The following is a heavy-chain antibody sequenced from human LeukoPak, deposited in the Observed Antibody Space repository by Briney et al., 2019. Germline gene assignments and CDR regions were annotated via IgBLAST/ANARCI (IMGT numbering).Heavy chain of an antibody. Sequence: ASVKVSCKASGYTFTSYYMHWVRQAPGQGLEWMGIINPSGGSTSYAQKFQGRVTMTRDTSTSTVYMELSSLRSEDTAVYYCARSVDTIQLWLTYYCYYYGMDVWGQGTTVTVSS. D-gene: IGHD5-18*01. CDR2: INPSGGST. V-gene: IGHV1-46*01. J-gene: IGHJ6*02. CDR3: ARSVDTIQLWLTYYCYYYGMDV. CDR1: GYTFTSYY.